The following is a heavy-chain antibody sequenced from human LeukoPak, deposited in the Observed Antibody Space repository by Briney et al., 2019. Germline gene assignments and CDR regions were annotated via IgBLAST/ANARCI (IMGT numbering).Heavy chain of an antibody. CDR1: VGSISTYY. D-gene: IGHD3-10*01. V-gene: IGHV4-59*01. CDR2: ISYSGST. J-gene: IGHJ4*02. Sequence: SETLSLTCTISVGSISTYYWGWIRQPPGKGLEWIGYISYSGSTTYTPSLESRVTISVGTSKNRFSLRLSSVTAADTAVYCCTRITQGTVDYWGQGILVTVSS. CDR3: TRITQGTVDY.